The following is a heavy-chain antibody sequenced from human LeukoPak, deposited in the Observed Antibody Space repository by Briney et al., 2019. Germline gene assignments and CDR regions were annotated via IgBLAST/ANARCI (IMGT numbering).Heavy chain of an antibody. CDR2: ISGSGGNT. CDR1: GFTFSSYA. Sequence: PGGSLRLSCAASGFTFSSYAMRWVRQAPGKGLEWVSGISGSGGNTHYADSVRGRFTISRDNSRNTVYLEMNSLRAEDTAIYYCAKVSWANYFDYWGQGTLVTVSS. V-gene: IGHV3-23*01. J-gene: IGHJ4*02. D-gene: IGHD6-13*01. CDR3: AKVSWANYFDY.